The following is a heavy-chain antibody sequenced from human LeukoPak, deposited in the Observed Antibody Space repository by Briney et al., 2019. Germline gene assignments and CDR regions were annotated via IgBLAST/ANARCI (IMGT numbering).Heavy chain of an antibody. J-gene: IGHJ6*03. V-gene: IGHV3-11*04. Sequence: SGGSLRLSCAASGFTYSDYYMSWIRQAPGKGLEWVSYISSSGSTIYYADSVKGRFTISRDNAKNSLYLQMNSLRAEDTAVYYCARAGEGFRPPTTTRWVSPYYMDVWGKGTTVTVSS. CDR2: ISSSGSTI. D-gene: IGHD1/OR15-1a*01. CDR3: ARAGEGFRPPTTTRWVSPYYMDV. CDR1: GFTYSDYY.